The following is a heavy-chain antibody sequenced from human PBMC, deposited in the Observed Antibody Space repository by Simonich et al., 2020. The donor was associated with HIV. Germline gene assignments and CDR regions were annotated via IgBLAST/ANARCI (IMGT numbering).Heavy chain of an antibody. CDR2: MNPNSGNT. CDR3: ARALRWFDP. D-gene: IGHD4-17*01. V-gene: IGHV1-8*02. Sequence: QVQLVQSGAEVKTPGSSVKVSCKASGGTFTSSDIRWVRQATGQGLEWMGWMNPNSGNTDDAQKCQGRVTISRDTSISTAYMELSSLRSEDTAVYYCARALRWFDPWGQGTLVTVSS. CDR1: GGTFTSSD. J-gene: IGHJ5*02.